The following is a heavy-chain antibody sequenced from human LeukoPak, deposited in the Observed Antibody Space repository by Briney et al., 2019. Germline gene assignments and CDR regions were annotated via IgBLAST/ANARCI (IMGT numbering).Heavy chain of an antibody. J-gene: IGHJ4*02. CDR2: IYHSGST. V-gene: IGHV4-30-2*01. CDR1: GGSISSGGYY. CDR3: ARHVGGFIDY. Sequence: SQTLSLTCTVSGGSISSGGYYWSWIRQPPGKGLEWIGYIYHSGSTYYNPSLKSRVTISVDRSKNQFSLKLSSVTAADTAVYYCARHVGGFIDYWGQGTLVTVSS. D-gene: IGHD4-23*01.